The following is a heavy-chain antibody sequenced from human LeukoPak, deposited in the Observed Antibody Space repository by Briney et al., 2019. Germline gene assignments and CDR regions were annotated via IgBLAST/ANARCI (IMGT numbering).Heavy chain of an antibody. V-gene: IGHV3-48*04. CDR1: GFTFSSYS. CDR3: ARRYSGSYSPAAFDI. D-gene: IGHD1-26*01. Sequence: EGSLRLSCAASGFTFSSYSMNWVRRAPGKGLEWVSYISSSSSTIYYADSVKGRFTISRDNAKNSLYLQMNSLRAEDTAVYYCARRYSGSYSPAAFDIWGQGTMVTVSS. J-gene: IGHJ3*02. CDR2: ISSSSSTI.